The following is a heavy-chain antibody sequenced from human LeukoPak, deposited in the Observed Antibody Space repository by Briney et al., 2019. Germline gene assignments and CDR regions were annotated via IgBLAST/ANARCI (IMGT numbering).Heavy chain of an antibody. CDR2: ISGSGGST. V-gene: IGHV3-23*01. J-gene: IGHJ4*02. CDR3: ATDARTETTWRFAF. Sequence: GGSLRLSCAASGFTFSSSAMNWGRQAPGKGLEWVSLISGSGGSTYYADSVKGRFTISRDNSKNTLHLQMNSLRAEDTAVYYCATDARTETTWRFAFWRQGTLVTVSS. CDR1: GFTFSSSA. D-gene: IGHD1-1*01.